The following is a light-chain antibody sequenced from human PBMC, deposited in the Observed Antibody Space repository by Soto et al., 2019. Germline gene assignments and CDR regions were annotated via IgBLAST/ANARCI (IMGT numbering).Light chain of an antibody. CDR2: DVS. V-gene: IGLV2-14*03. CDR1: SSDVGGYNY. CDR3: RSYTSSSTCV. J-gene: IGLJ1*01. Sequence: QSVLTQPASVSGSPGQSIAISCTGTSSDVGGYNYVSWYQQHPGKTPKLMICDVSNRPSGVSNRFSGSKSGNTASLTISGLQAEDEAEYYCRSYTSSSTCVFRTGTKVPGL.